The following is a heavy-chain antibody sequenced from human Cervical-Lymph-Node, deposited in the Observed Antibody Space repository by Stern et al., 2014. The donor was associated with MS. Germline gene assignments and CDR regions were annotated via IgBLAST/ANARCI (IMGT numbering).Heavy chain of an antibody. V-gene: IGHV2-5*02. J-gene: IGHJ4*02. CDR2: FFWDDYK. Sequence: QVTLKESGPTLVKPTQTLTLTCTFSGFSLSTDRVGVGWIRQPPGKALEWLALFFWDDYKRYSPSLKNRLTITKDSSKNQVVLTMTKMDPVDPATYFCARSYGDYGGFLLAYWGQGALVTVSS. D-gene: IGHD4-17*01. CDR1: GFSLSTDRVG. CDR3: ARSYGDYGGFLLAY.